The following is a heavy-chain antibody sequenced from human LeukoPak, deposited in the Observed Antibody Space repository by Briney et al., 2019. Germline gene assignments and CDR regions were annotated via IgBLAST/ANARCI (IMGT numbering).Heavy chain of an antibody. CDR1: RDTFRSYA. CDR2: IIPIFGTA. CDR3: ARDDSSGWYFSILGD. D-gene: IGHD6-19*01. Sequence: SVKVSCEATRDTFRSYATSWVRRAPGQGLEWMGMIIPIFGTANYAQKFQGRVTITTDESTSTAYMELSSLRSEDTAVYYCARDDSSGWYFSILGDWGQGTLVTVSS. V-gene: IGHV1-69*05. J-gene: IGHJ4*02.